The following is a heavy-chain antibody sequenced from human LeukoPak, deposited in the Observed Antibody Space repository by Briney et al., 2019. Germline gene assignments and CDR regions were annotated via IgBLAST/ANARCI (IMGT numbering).Heavy chain of an antibody. CDR1: GGSIRSYY. V-gene: IGHV4-59*01. CDR3: ARGSDFSDGSCRFDI. Sequence: SETLSLTCNVSGGSIRSYYWSWIRQPPGKELEWIGYIYYSGRTNYNPSLKSRVSISVDTSKNQFSLKVNAMTAADTAVYYCARGSDFSDGSCRFDIWGQGTRVTVSS. D-gene: IGHD2-15*01. J-gene: IGHJ3*02. CDR2: IYYSGRT.